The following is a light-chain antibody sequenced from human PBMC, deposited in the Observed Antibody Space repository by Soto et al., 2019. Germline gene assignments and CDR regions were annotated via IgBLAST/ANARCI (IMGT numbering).Light chain of an antibody. CDR2: WAS. CDR1: QNLFYSSYNKNY. CDR3: HQYYSAPQA. J-gene: IGKJ4*01. V-gene: IGKV4-1*01. Sequence: DTVMTQSPDSLAVSLGETATIKCKSSQNLFYSSYNKNYLAWYQHKRGQRPRLLIYWASTRESGVPDRFSGSGSGTDFTLTISNLQADDVAYYYCHQYYSAPQAFGGGTKVEI.